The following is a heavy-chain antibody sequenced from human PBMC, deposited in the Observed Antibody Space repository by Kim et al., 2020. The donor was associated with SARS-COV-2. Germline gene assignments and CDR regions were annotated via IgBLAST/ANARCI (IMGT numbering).Heavy chain of an antibody. CDR2: IYPEDSDT. V-gene: IGHV5-51*01. CDR1: GYSFSNYW. CDR3: ARLGLTGMGYVDY. D-gene: IGHD1-20*01. J-gene: IGHJ4*02. Sequence: GESLKISCKASGYSFSNYWIGWVRQMPGKGLEWMAIIYPEDSDTKYSPSFEGQVAISADMSINTAYLQWSSLKPSDTAMYYCARLGLTGMGYVDYWGQGTLVTVSS.